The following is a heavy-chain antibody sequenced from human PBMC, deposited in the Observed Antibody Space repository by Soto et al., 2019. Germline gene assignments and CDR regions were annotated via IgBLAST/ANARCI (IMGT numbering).Heavy chain of an antibody. CDR3: ARTIAQYYDILTGYGYSDY. Sequence: SETLSLTCTVSGGSISSGGYYWSWIRQHPGKGLEWIGYIYYSGSTYYNPSLKSRVTISVDTSKNQFSLKLSSVTAADTAVYYCARTIAQYYDILTGYGYSDYWGQGTLVTVSS. J-gene: IGHJ4*02. D-gene: IGHD3-9*01. V-gene: IGHV4-31*03. CDR1: GGSISSGGYY. CDR2: IYYSGST.